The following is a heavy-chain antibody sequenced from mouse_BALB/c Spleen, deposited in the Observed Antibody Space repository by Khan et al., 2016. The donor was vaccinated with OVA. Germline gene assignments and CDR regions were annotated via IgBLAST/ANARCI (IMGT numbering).Heavy chain of an antibody. CDR2: IFPGPGTP. Sequence: VQLQESGAELVKPGASVKLSCKTSGYTFTNYWIQWVKQRPGQGLGWIGQIFPGPGTPYPNENFKAKATLTVDTSSSTASTPLRSLTSEDSAVYFCARGYFGNYEFAYWGQGALVTVSA. V-gene: IGHV1S132*01. CDR1: GYTFTNYW. CDR3: ARGYFGNYEFAY. J-gene: IGHJ3*01. D-gene: IGHD2-1*01.